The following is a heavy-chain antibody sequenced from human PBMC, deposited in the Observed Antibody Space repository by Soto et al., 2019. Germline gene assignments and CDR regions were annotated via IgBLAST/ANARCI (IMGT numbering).Heavy chain of an antibody. CDR2: IYYSGST. J-gene: IGHJ2*01. V-gene: IGHV4-31*03. Sequence: SETLSLTCTVSGGSISSGGYYWSWIRQHPGKGLEWIGYIYYSGSTYYNPSLKGRVTISVDTSKNQFFLKLSSVTAADTAVYYCARTDRVATIYHWYFDLWGRGTLVTVSS. D-gene: IGHD5-12*01. CDR1: GGSISSGGYY. CDR3: ARTDRVATIYHWYFDL.